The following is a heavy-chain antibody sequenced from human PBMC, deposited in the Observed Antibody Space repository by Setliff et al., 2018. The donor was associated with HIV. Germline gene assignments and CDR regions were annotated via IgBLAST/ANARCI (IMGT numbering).Heavy chain of an antibody. J-gene: IGHJ4*03. V-gene: IGHV1-69*05. D-gene: IGHD3-10*01. CDR3: ARDASTYYYGSGSQNYFDY. CDR1: GGTFSSYA. Sequence: ASVKVSCKASGGTFSSYAISWVRQAPGQGLEWMGGIIPIFGTANYAQKFQGRVTITTDESTSTAYMELSSLRSEDTAVYYCARDASTYYYGSGSQNYFDYWGQGTVVTVSS. CDR2: IIPIFGTA.